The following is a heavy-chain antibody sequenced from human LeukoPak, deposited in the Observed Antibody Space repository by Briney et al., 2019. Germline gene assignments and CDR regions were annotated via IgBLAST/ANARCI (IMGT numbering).Heavy chain of an antibody. V-gene: IGHV3-48*03. CDR2: ISSSGSTI. Sequence: QPGGSLRLSCAASGFTFSSYEMNWVRQAPGKGLEWVSYISSSGSTIYYADSVKGRFTISRDNAKNSLYLQMNSLRAEDTAAYYCARIGGAFDYWGQGTLVTVSS. J-gene: IGHJ4*02. D-gene: IGHD2-21*01. CDR1: GFTFSSYE. CDR3: ARIGGAFDY.